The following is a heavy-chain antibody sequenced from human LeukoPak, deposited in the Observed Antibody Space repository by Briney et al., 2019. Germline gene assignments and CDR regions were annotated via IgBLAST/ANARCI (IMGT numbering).Heavy chain of an antibody. J-gene: IGHJ4*02. CDR1: GFTFNHYW. CDR2: ISSDATNT. Sequence: GGSLRLSCAASGFTFNHYWMHWVRQAPGKGLVWVSRISSDATNTGYAESMKGRFTNSRDNAENTLYLQMNSLKPDVTAGYYCARTSSGSNPFDYWGQGTLVTVSA. D-gene: IGHD1-26*01. CDR3: ARTSSGSNPFDY. V-gene: IGHV3-74*01.